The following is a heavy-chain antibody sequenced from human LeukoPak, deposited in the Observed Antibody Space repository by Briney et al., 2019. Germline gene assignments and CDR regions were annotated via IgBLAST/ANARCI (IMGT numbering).Heavy chain of an antibody. Sequence: GGSLRLSCAASGFIFSNYVMNWVRQAPGKGLEWVASISATGVDTYNGDSVKGRFTISRDNSKNTLYLQMNSLTAEDTAVYYCAKFQGDYYDSSGHTRYFDLWGRGTLVTVSS. V-gene: IGHV3-23*01. CDR1: GFIFSNYV. CDR3: AKFQGDYYDSSGHTRYFDL. J-gene: IGHJ2*01. CDR2: ISATGVDT. D-gene: IGHD3-22*01.